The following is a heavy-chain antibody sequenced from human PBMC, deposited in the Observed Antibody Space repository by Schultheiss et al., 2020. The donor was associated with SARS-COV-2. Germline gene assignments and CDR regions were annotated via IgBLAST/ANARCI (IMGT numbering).Heavy chain of an antibody. CDR1: GFTFSRYS. D-gene: IGHD3-3*01. V-gene: IGHV3-21*01. CDR3: ARGPPYYDFWKIDYYYYYMDV. J-gene: IGHJ6*03. CDR2: ISSSSSYI. Sequence: GGSLRLSCAASGFTFSRYSMKWVRQAPGKGLEWVSSISSSSSYIYYADSVKGRFTISRDNAKNSLYLQMNSLRAEDTAVYYCARGPPYYDFWKIDYYYYYMDVWGKGTTVTVSS.